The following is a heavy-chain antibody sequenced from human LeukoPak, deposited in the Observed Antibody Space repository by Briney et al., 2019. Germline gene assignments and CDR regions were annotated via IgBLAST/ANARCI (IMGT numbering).Heavy chain of an antibody. Sequence: SGPALVKPTQTLTLTCTFSGFSLSTSRMRVSWIRQPPGKALEWLARIDWDDDTYYYTSLKTRLIISKDTSKNQVVLTMTNMDPVDTATYYCARMGCGTVAEQIWGQGTLVTVSS. V-gene: IGHV2-70*04. CDR3: ARMGCGTVAEQI. CDR1: GFSLSTSRMR. J-gene: IGHJ4*02. D-gene: IGHD6-19*01. CDR2: IDWDDDT.